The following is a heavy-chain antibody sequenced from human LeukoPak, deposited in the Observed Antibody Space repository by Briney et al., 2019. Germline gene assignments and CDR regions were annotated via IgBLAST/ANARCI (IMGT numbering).Heavy chain of an antibody. J-gene: IGHJ4*02. Sequence: SETLFLTCTVSGGSISSYYWSWIRQPPGKGLEWIGYIYYSGSTNYNPSLKSRVTISVDTSKNQFSLKLSSVTAADTAVYYCARDSKWELLGDWGQGTLVTVSS. V-gene: IGHV4-59*12. D-gene: IGHD1-26*01. CDR3: ARDSKWELLGD. CDR2: IYYSGST. CDR1: GGSISSYY.